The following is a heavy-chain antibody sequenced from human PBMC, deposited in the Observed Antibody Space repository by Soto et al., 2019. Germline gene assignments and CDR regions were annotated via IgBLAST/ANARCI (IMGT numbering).Heavy chain of an antibody. Sequence: SETLSLTCAVYGGSFSGYYWSWIRQPPGKGLEWIGEINHSGSTNYNPSLKSRVTISVDTSKNQFSLKLSSVTAADTAVYYCARGQRIWFGGSTRPFDPWGQGTLVTVSS. CDR3: ARGQRIWFGGSTRPFDP. CDR1: GGSFSGYY. D-gene: IGHD3-10*01. J-gene: IGHJ5*02. CDR2: INHSGST. V-gene: IGHV4-34*01.